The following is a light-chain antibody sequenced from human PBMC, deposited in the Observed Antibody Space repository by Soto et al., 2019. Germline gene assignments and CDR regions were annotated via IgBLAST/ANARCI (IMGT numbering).Light chain of an antibody. CDR2: DVS. CDR1: SSDVGGYNY. CDR3: SSYTSSSTPVV. Sequence: ALTQPASVSGSPGQSITLSCTGTSSDVGGYNYVSWYQQHPGKAPKLMIYDVSNRPSGVSNRFSGSKSGNTASLTISGLQAEDEADYYCSSYTSSSTPVVFGGGTKLTVL. J-gene: IGLJ2*01. V-gene: IGLV2-14*01.